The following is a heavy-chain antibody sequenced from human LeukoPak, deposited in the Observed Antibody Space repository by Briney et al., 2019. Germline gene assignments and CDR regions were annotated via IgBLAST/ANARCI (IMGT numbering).Heavy chain of an antibody. V-gene: IGHV4-39*01. CDR3: ARLWRAAIDY. D-gene: IGHD1-1*01. Sequence: SETLSLTCTVVSGGSISSSSYYWGWIRQPPGKGLEWIGSFYYSRSTYYNPSLKSRVTISADTSKNQFSLKLSSVTAADAAVYYCARLWRAAIDYGGQGTLVTVSS. J-gene: IGHJ4*02. CDR2: FYYSRST. CDR1: GGSISSSSYY.